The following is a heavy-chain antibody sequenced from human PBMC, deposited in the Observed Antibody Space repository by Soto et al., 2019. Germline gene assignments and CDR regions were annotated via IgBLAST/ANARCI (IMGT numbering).Heavy chain of an antibody. V-gene: IGHV4-4*02. CDR3: AKARSAYCSSTSCAKASWFDP. CDR1: GGSISSSNW. J-gene: IGHJ5*02. Sequence: QVQLQESGPGLVKPSGTLSLTCAVSGGSISSSNWWSWVRQPPGKGLEWIGEIYHSGSTNYNPSLKSRVTISVEKSKNQFSLKLSSVTAADTAVYYCAKARSAYCSSTSCAKASWFDPWGQGTLVTVSS. D-gene: IGHD2-2*01. CDR2: IYHSGST.